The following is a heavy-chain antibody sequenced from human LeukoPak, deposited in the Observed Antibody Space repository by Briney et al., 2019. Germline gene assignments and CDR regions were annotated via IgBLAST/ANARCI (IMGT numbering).Heavy chain of an antibody. J-gene: IGHJ3*02. CDR2: ISSSGSTI. CDR3: ARALSRYYYGSGSSGHDAFDI. V-gene: IGHV3-11*01. Sequence: PGGSLRLSCAASGFTFSDYYMSWIRQAPGKGLEWVSYISSSGSTIYYADSVKGRFTISRDNAKNSLYLQMNSLRAEDTAVYYCARALSRYYYGSGSSGHDAFDIWGQGTMVTVSS. D-gene: IGHD3-10*01. CDR1: GFTFSDYY.